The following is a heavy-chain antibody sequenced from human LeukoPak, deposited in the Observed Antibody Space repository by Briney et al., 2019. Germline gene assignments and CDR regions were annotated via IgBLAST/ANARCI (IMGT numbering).Heavy chain of an antibody. V-gene: IGHV3-30*18. Sequence: PGGSLRLSCAASGFTFSSYGMHWVRQAPGKGLEWVAVISYDGSNKYYADSVKGRFTISRDNSKNTLYLQMNSLRAEDTAVYYCAKDQEKVGATGAFDIWGQGTMVTVSS. CDR2: ISYDGSNK. CDR3: AKDQEKVGATGAFDI. J-gene: IGHJ3*02. D-gene: IGHD1-26*01. CDR1: GFTFSSYG.